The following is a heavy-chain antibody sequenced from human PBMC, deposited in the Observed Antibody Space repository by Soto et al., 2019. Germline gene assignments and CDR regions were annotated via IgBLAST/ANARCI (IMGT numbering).Heavy chain of an antibody. J-gene: IGHJ3*02. Sequence: TLSLTCTVSGGSISSGGYYWSWIRQHPGKGLEWIGYIYYSGSTYYNPSLKSRVTISVDTSKNQFSLKLSSVTAADTAVYYCARLIRDGYNCRDDAFDIWGQGTMVTVS. CDR3: ARLIRDGYNCRDDAFDI. V-gene: IGHV4-31*03. D-gene: IGHD5-12*01. CDR1: GGSISSGGYY. CDR2: IYYSGST.